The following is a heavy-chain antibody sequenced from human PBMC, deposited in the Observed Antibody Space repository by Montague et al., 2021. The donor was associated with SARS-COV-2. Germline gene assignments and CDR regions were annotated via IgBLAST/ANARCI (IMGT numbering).Heavy chain of an antibody. CDR2: IYYSGTT. V-gene: IGHV4-59*08. CDR3: ATAEYDTRGGGFDP. D-gene: IGHD3-22*01. Sequence: SETLSLTCTVSGGSISSYYWSWIRQPPGKGLEWIGYIYYSGTTNYNPSLKSRVPISLDTSMNQFSLQLSSVTAADTAVSYCATAEYDTRGGGFDPWGQGTLVTVSS. CDR1: GGSISSYY. J-gene: IGHJ5*02.